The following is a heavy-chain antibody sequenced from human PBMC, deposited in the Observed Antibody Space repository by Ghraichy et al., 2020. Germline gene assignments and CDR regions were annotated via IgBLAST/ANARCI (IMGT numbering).Heavy chain of an antibody. D-gene: IGHD2-21*02. Sequence: SETLSLTCTVSGGSISSSTYYWGWIRQPPGKGLECIRTIYYNGSTYYNPSLKSRVTISVDTSKNQFSLKLSSVTAAATAVFYCARAMMTGDFGRGWFDPWGQGPLGTVSS. CDR3: ARAMMTGDFGRGWFDP. J-gene: IGHJ5*02. CDR1: GGSISSSTYY. CDR2: IYYNGST. V-gene: IGHV4-39*01.